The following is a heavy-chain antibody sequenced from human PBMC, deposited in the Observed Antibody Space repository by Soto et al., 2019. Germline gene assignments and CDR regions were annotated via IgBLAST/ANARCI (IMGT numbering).Heavy chain of an antibody. J-gene: IGHJ4*02. CDR1: GFTFSGYG. CDR3: ARDGYCSGGSCYSVPVFDY. CDR2: IWYDGSNK. V-gene: IGHV3-33*01. D-gene: IGHD2-15*01. Sequence: QVQLVESGGAVVQPGRSRRLSGAASGFTFSGYGMPWVRRAPGKGRGGGAVIWYDGSNKYYADSVKGRFTISRDNSKNTLYMQMNSLRAEDTAVYYCARDGYCSGGSCYSVPVFDYWGQGTLVTVSS.